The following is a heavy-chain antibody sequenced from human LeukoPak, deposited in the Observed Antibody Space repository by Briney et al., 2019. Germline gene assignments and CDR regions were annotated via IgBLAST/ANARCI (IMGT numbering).Heavy chain of an antibody. CDR2: ISYDGSNK. D-gene: IGHD6-13*01. CDR3: AKDSSSWYVIEYYFDY. J-gene: IGHJ4*02. V-gene: IGHV3-30*18. Sequence: GESLRPSCAASGFTFSSDGIHWVRKAPGTGGGWLAVISYDGSNKYYADSVKGRFTISRDNSKNTLYLQMNSLRAEDTAVYYCAKDSSSWYVIEYYFDYWGQGTLVTVSS. CDR1: GFTFSSDG.